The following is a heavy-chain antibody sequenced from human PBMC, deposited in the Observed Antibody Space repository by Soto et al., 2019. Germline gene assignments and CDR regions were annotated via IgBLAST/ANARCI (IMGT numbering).Heavy chain of an antibody. CDR2: ISGSGGST. V-gene: IGHV3-23*01. CDR1: GFTFSSYA. Sequence: EVQLLESGGGLVQPGGSLRLACAASGFTFSSYAMSWVRQAPGKGLEWVSAISGSGGSTYYAYSVKGRFTISRDNSKSTLYLQMNSLRAEDTAVYYCAKDRGKITGTHYPFWGQGTLVSVSS. CDR3: AKDRGKITGTHYPF. J-gene: IGHJ4*02. D-gene: IGHD1-7*01.